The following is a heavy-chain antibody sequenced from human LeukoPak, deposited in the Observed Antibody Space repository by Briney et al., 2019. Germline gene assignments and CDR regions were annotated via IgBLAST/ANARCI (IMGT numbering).Heavy chain of an antibody. CDR3: ARLNGNHFDY. Sequence: GASVKVSCKASGYTFTGYHMHWVRQAPGQGLEWMAWINPNSGATGYAQKFQGRVTMTRDTSTSTAYMELSRLRSDDTAVYYCARLNGNHFDYWGQGTLVTVSS. CDR2: INPNSGAT. V-gene: IGHV1-2*02. CDR1: GYTFTGYH. D-gene: IGHD1-14*01. J-gene: IGHJ4*02.